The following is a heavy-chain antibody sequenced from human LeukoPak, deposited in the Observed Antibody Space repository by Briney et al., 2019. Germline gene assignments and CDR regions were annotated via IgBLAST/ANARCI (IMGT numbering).Heavy chain of an antibody. J-gene: IGHJ4*02. CDR1: GGSISSYY. CDR3: ARASQYDSSGYYEGGPQYYFDY. V-gene: IGHV4-59*01. CDR2: IYYSGST. Sequence: SETLSLICTVSGGSISSYYWSWIRQPPGKGLEWIGYIYYSGSTNYNPSLKSRVTISVDTSKNQFSLKLSSVTAADTAVYYCARASQYDSSGYYEGGPQYYFDYWGQGTLVTVSS. D-gene: IGHD3-22*01.